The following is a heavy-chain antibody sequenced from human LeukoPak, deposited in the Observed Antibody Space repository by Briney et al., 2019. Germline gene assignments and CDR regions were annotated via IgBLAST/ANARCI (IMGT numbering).Heavy chain of an antibody. CDR2: IIPIFGTA. V-gene: IGHV1-69*13. CDR1: GGTFSSYA. CDR3: ARGNDPQWGLNWFDP. J-gene: IGHJ5*02. D-gene: IGHD1-26*01. Sequence: SVKVSCKASGGTFSSYAISWVRQAPGQGLEWMGGIIPIFGTANYAQKFQGRVTITADESTSTAYMELSSLRSEDTAVYYCARGNDPQWGLNWFDPWGQGTLVTVSS.